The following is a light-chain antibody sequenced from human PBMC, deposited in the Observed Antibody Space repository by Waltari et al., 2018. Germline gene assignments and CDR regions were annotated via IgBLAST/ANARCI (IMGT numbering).Light chain of an antibody. Sequence: DIVMTQSPDSLAVSLGERATINCKSSQSVLYTSNNKNNLAWFQQKPGQPPKLLIYWASTRESGVPDRFSGSGSGTDFSLTISSLQAEDVAVYFCQQVHSTPITFGQGTRLEI. CDR3: QQVHSTPIT. CDR1: QSVLYTSNNKNN. CDR2: WAS. V-gene: IGKV4-1*01. J-gene: IGKJ5*01.